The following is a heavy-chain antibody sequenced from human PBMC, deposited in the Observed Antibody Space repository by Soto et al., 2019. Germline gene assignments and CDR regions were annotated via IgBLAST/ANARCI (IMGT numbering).Heavy chain of an antibody. CDR3: AREAGYLWQLGRQLPDC. Sequence: QVQVVESGGGVVQPGRSLRLSCAASGFKFSNYGMHWVRQAPGKGLEWVAGIWHDGSNEHYADSVQGRFTISRDNSKSTLFLQMNSLGVEDTGVYYCAREAGYLWQLGRQLPDCWGQGTLVTVSS. CDR2: IWHDGSNE. J-gene: IGHJ4*02. D-gene: IGHD2-2*01. V-gene: IGHV3-33*01. CDR1: GFKFSNYG.